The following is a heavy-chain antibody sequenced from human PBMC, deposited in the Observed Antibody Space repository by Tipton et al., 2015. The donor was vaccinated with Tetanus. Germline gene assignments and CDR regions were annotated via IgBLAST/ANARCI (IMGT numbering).Heavy chain of an antibody. J-gene: IGHJ4*02. CDR3: ARIHDFWSGYFDF. Sequence: LRLSCTVSGGSVSSGSYYWAWIRQPPGKGLEYIGYILYGGSTHYSPSLKSRVTVSADPSKNQFSLKLSSVTAADTAVYYCARIHDFWSGYFDFWGQGTLVTVSS. CDR1: GGSVSSGSYY. CDR2: ILYGGST. V-gene: IGHV4-61*01. D-gene: IGHD3-3*01.